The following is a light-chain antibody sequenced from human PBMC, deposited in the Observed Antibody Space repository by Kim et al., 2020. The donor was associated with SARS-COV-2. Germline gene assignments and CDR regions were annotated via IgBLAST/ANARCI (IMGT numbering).Light chain of an antibody. Sequence: GQSITISCTGTGSDVGSYYYVCWYQQHPDKAPKVMIYDVNKRPSGVSNRFSGSKSGNTASLTISGLQAEDEADYYCSSFTSSDTYVFGTGTKVTVL. CDR1: GSDVGSYYY. CDR3: SSFTSSDTYV. J-gene: IGLJ1*01. V-gene: IGLV2-14*03. CDR2: DVN.